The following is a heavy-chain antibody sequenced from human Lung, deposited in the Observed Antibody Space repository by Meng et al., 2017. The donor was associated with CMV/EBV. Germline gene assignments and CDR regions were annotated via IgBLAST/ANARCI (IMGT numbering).Heavy chain of an antibody. CDR3: GRDPSRGIDV. J-gene: IGHJ6*02. V-gene: IGHV4-59*11. Sequence: SCSVSGDSITNHHWAWIRQLPGKGLEWVGYIWHSGGATYNPSLKARVTISLAKSRTQFSLKVNSVTSADTAVYCCGRDPSRGIDVWGQGPTVTVSS. CDR2: IWHSGGA. CDR1: GDSITNHH.